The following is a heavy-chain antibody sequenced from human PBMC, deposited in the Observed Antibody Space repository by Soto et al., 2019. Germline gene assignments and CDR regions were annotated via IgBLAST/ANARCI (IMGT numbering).Heavy chain of an antibody. J-gene: IGHJ4*02. CDR2: IYYSGST. CDR1: GGSISSGGYY. V-gene: IGHV4-31*03. D-gene: IGHD3-22*01. Sequence: SETLSLTCTVSGGSISSGGYYWSWIRQHPGKGLEWIGYIYYSGSTYYNPSLKSRVTISVDTSKNQFSLKLSSVTAADTAVYYCARALIVVVTPSYFDYWGQGTLVTVSS. CDR3: ARALIVVVTPSYFDY.